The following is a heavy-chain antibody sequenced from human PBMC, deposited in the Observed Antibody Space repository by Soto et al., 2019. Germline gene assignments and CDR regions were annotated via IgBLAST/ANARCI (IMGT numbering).Heavy chain of an antibody. CDR1: GDTFTSYD. V-gene: IGHV1-8*01. Sequence: QVQLVQSGAEVKKPGASVKVSCKASGDTFTSYDINWVRQATGQGLEWMGWMNPNSGKTGYAQNFQGRVTMTRNTSIATAYRELSSLRSEDTAVYYCAGNTHTYGFAYWGQGSLVTVSS. J-gene: IGHJ4*02. CDR2: MNPNSGKT. D-gene: IGHD5-18*01. CDR3: AGNTHTYGFAY.